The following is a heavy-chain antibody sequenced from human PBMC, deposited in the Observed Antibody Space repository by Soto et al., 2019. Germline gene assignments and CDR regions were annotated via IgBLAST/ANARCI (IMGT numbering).Heavy chain of an antibody. CDR3: ASWPDAADY. V-gene: IGHV3-48*02. J-gene: IGHJ4*02. CDR2: ISSTSSTI. CDR1: GFTFSSCS. Sequence: EVQLVEYGGGLVQLGGSLRLSCAASGFTFSSCSMNWVRQAPGKGLEWLSCISSTSSTIYYADSVKGRFTISRDNAKNSLYLQMNSLRDEDTAVYYCASWPDAADYWGQGTLVTVSS. D-gene: IGHD6-25*01.